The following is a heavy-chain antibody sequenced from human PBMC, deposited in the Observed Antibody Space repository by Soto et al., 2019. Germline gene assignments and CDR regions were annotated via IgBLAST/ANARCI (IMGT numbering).Heavy chain of an antibody. D-gene: IGHD2-15*01. J-gene: IGHJ6*02. Sequence: SVKVSCKASGGTFSSYAISWVRQAPGQGLEWMGGIIPIFGTANYAQKFQGRVTITADESTSTAYMELSSLRSEDTAVYYCASGRGYCSGGSCTPAPMDVWGQGTTVTVSS. CDR3: ASGRGYCSGGSCTPAPMDV. CDR1: GGTFSSYA. CDR2: IIPIFGTA. V-gene: IGHV1-69*13.